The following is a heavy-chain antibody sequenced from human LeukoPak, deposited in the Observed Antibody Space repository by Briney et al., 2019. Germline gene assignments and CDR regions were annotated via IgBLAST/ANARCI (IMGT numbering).Heavy chain of an antibody. J-gene: IGHJ4*02. V-gene: IGHV3-23*01. CDR1: GFTFSSYA. Sequence: GRSLRLSCAASGFTFSSYAMSWVRQAPGKGLEWVSAISGSGGSTYYADSVKGRFTISRDNSKNTLYLQMNSLRAEDTAVYYCAKDQGVVVVAATSLDYWGQGTLVTVSS. CDR2: ISGSGGST. D-gene: IGHD2-15*01. CDR3: AKDQGVVVVAATSLDY.